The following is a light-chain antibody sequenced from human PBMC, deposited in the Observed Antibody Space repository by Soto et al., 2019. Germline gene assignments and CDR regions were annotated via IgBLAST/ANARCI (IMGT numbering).Light chain of an antibody. Sequence: IQLTQSPASLSASVGDRVTITCRASQGISSYLAWYQQKPGKAPKLLIYAASTFQSGVPSRFSGSGSRTDFTLTIRRLQPEDFATYYCQQLNRYPLTFGGGTKGEIK. CDR3: QQLNRYPLT. V-gene: IGKV1-9*01. CDR2: AAS. J-gene: IGKJ4*01. CDR1: QGISSY.